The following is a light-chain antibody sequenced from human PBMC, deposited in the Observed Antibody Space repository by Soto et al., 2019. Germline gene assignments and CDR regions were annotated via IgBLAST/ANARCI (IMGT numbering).Light chain of an antibody. CDR3: SSYTSSSPYV. J-gene: IGLJ1*01. CDR2: EVS. V-gene: IGLV2-14*01. Sequence: QSALTQRASVSGSPGQSITISCTGTSSDVGCYNYVSWYQQHPGKAPKLMIYEVSNRPSGVSNRFSGSKSGNTASLTISGLQAEDEADYYCSSYTSSSPYVFGTGTKVTVL. CDR1: SSDVGCYNY.